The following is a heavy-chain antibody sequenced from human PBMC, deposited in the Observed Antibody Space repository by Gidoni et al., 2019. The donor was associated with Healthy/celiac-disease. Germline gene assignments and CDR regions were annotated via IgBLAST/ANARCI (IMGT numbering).Heavy chain of an antibody. J-gene: IGHJ4*01. CDR1: GGSISSSSYY. CDR2: IYYSGST. CDR3: ARWGRDGYNSYDY. Sequence: QLQLQESGPGLVKPSETLSLTCTVSGGSISSSSYYWGWIRQPPGKGLEWIGRIYYSGSTYYNPSLKIRVTISVDTYKNQFSLKLSAVTAADTAVYYCARWGRDGYNSYDYWGQGTLVTVSS. D-gene: IGHD5-12*01. V-gene: IGHV4-39*01.